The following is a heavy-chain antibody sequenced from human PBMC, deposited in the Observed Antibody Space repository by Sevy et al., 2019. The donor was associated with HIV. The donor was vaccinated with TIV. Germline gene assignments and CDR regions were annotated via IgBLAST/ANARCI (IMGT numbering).Heavy chain of an antibody. Sequence: GGSLRLSCVASGFTFSGSWMTWVRQAPGKGLERIAFINEDGSRLGYVDSVRGRFTISRENTKNSLYLQMNSLRAEDTAGYFCARDRAYSALDYWGQGTLVTVSS. J-gene: IGHJ4*02. CDR1: GFTFSGSW. D-gene: IGHD5-18*01. V-gene: IGHV3-7*01. CDR3: ARDRAYSALDY. CDR2: INEDGSRL.